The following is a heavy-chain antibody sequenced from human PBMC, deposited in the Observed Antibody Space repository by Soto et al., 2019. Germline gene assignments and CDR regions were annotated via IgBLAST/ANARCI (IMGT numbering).Heavy chain of an antibody. CDR2: IKQDGSEK. J-gene: IGHJ4*01. CDR1: GFTFSSYW. D-gene: IGHD6-19*01. CDR3: ARVAYGNGWIFDY. V-gene: IGHV3-7*01. Sequence: PVGALRVSCAASGFTFSSYWMSWVRQASGKGLEWVANIKQDGSEKYYVDSVKGRFTLSRDNAKNSLQLQMSSLRDEDTAIYFCARVAYGNGWIFDYWGQGTLVTVSS.